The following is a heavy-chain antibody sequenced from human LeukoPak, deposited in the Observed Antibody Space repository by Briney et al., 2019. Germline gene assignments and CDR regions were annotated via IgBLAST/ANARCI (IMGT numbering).Heavy chain of an antibody. CDR2: IYPGDSDT. D-gene: IGHD3-9*01. CDR3: ARCNNILTGYYPYFDY. V-gene: IGHV5-51*01. J-gene: IGHJ4*02. CDR1: GYSFTYYW. Sequence: GESLKISCKGSGYSFTYYWIGWVRQMPGKGLEWMGIIYPGDSDTRYSPSFQGQVTISADKSIRTAYLQWSSLKASDSAMYYCARCNNILTGYYPYFDYWGQGTLVTVSS.